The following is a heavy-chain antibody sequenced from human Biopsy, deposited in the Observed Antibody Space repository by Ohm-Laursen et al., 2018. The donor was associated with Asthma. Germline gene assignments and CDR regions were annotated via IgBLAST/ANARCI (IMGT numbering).Heavy chain of an antibody. V-gene: IGHV1-24*01. CDR2: HDHEEGGT. D-gene: IGHD1-1*01. Sequence: GSSESVSCKISGYSLTGLSMHWVRQAPGQGLEWMGGHDHEEGGTVNARRFQGRVTMTEDTSTDTAYMELSSLSSDDTAVHYCASDFPKDYVRYNSQFWGQGTLVTVSS. CDR3: ASDFPKDYVRYNSQF. CDR1: GYSLTGLS. J-gene: IGHJ4*02.